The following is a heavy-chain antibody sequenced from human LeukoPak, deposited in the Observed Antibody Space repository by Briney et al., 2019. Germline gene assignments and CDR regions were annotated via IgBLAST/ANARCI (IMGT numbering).Heavy chain of an antibody. D-gene: IGHD2-15*01. V-gene: IGHV1-18*01. CDR3: ARASYCSGGSCYSDY. CDR2: ISAYNGNT. CDR1: GYTFTSYS. Sequence: GASVKVSCKASGYTFTSYSSSWVRQAPGQGLEWMVWISAYNGNTIYAQKVKGRVTMTTDTSTRTAYMELRSLKSDDTAVYYCARASYCSGGSCYSDYWGQGTLVTVSS. J-gene: IGHJ4*02.